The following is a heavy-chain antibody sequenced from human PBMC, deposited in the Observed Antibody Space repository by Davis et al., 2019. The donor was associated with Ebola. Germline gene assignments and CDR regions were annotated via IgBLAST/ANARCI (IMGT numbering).Heavy chain of an antibody. CDR3: ARAQFPTTSDH. Sequence: ASVKVSCKASGYSLTAYYLHWVRQAPGQGLEWMGWINPHNGNTNYAQNVQGRVIMTSDTATTTAYMEVGSLRSDDTAVYYCARAQFPTTSDHWGQGTLVTVSS. J-gene: IGHJ4*02. V-gene: IGHV1-18*04. CDR1: GYSLTAYY. D-gene: IGHD1-1*01. CDR2: INPHNGNT.